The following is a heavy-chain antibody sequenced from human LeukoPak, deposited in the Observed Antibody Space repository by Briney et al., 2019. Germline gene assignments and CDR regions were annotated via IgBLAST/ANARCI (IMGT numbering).Heavy chain of an antibody. D-gene: IGHD6-13*01. CDR3: ASGSSSWSFDY. V-gene: IGHV4-61*02. CDR2: IYTSGST. J-gene: IGHJ4*02. CDR1: GGSISSGSYY. Sequence: SETLSLTCTVSGGSISSGSYYWSWIRQPAGKGLEWIGRIYTSGSTNYNPSLKSRVTISVDTSKNQFSLKLSSVTAADTAVCYCASGSSSWSFDYWGQGTLVTVSS.